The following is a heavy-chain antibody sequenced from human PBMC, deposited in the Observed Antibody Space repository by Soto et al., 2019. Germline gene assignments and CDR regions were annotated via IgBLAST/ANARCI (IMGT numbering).Heavy chain of an antibody. V-gene: IGHV4-31*03. CDR1: GGSISSGAYY. D-gene: IGHD5-12*01. Sequence: SETLSLTCTVSGGSISSGAYYWTWIRQHAGKGLEWIGYIYYNGGTYYNPSLESRITISIDTSESQFSLRLSSVTVADTAVYYCARVRQRLGLFDYWGQGTLVTVSS. J-gene: IGHJ4*02. CDR2: IYYNGGT. CDR3: ARVRQRLGLFDY.